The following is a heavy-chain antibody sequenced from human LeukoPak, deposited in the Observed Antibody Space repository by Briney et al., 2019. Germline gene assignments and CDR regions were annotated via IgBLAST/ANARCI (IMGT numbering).Heavy chain of an antibody. CDR1: GFTFSNAW. CDR2: IKSKTDGGTT. J-gene: IGHJ4*02. Sequence: GGALRLSCCASGFTFSNAWISLVRQASGKGLEWVGRIKSKTDGGTTDYAAPVKGRFTISRDDSKNTLYLQMSSLKTEDTAVYYCTTDHYDSSGYYYYWGQGTLVTVSS. V-gene: IGHV3-15*01. CDR3: TTDHYDSSGYYYY. D-gene: IGHD3-22*01.